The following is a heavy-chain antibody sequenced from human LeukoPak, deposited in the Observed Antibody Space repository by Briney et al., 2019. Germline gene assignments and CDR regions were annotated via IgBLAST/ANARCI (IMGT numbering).Heavy chain of an antibody. Sequence: GGSLRLSCAASGFTFSSYWMSWVRQAPGKGLEWVANIKQDGSEKYYVDSVKGRFPISRDNAKNSLYLQMNSLRAEDTAVYYCARHDHYSGGSCVYWGQGTLVTVSS. J-gene: IGHJ4*02. CDR3: ARHDHYSGGSCVY. V-gene: IGHV3-7*01. CDR1: GFTFSSYW. CDR2: IKQDGSEK. D-gene: IGHD2-15*01.